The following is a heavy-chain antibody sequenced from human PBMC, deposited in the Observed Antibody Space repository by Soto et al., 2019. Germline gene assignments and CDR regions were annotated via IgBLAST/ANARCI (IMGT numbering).Heavy chain of an antibody. D-gene: IGHD2-21*01. J-gene: IGHJ4*02. CDR1: GGSISTNW. CDR3: ASHIAVSGARGFDF. V-gene: IGHV4-4*02. Sequence: QVQLQESGPGLMKPSGTLSLTCAVSGGSISTNWWSWVRQPPGKGLEWIGEIYHSGSTNYNPSLKNRVTTSADKSQNHRSLHLHSVTAADTAVSYCASHIAVSGARGFDFWGQGTLVTVSS. CDR2: IYHSGST.